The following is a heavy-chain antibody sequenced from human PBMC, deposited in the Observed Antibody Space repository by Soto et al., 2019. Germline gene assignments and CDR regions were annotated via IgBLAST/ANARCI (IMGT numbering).Heavy chain of an antibody. CDR3: ARYDDYVWGLYY. V-gene: IGHV4-31*03. Sequence: SETQSVTCPVSGGSISSGGYYWSWIRQHPGKGLEWIGYIYYSGSTYYNPSLKSRVTISVDTSNNQFSLKLSSVTAADTAVYYCARYDDYVWGLYYWGQGTLVTVS. CDR2: IYYSGST. J-gene: IGHJ4*02. D-gene: IGHD3-16*01. CDR1: GGSISSGGYY.